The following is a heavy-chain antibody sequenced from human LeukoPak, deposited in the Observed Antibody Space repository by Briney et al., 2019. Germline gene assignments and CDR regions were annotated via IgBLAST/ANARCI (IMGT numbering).Heavy chain of an antibody. J-gene: IGHJ4*02. D-gene: IGHD2-15*01. CDR1: GFTFSSYG. CDR3: ARDGLYCSGGSCYRLFDY. CDR2: IWYDGSNK. Sequence: GGSLRLSCAASGFTFSSYGMHWVRQAPGKGLEWVAVIWYDGSNKYYADSVKGRFTISRDNSKNTLYLQMNSLRAEDTAVYYCARDGLYCSGGSCYRLFDYWGQGTLVTVSS. V-gene: IGHV3-33*01.